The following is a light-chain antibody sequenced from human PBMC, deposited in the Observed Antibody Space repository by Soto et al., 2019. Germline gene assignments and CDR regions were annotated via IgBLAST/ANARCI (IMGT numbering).Light chain of an antibody. V-gene: IGLV2-23*02. Sequence: QSVLTQPASVSGSPGQSITISCTGTSSDFGNYNLVSWYQQHPGKAPKLMIYEVTKRPSGVSNRFSGSKSGNTASLTISGLQAEDEADYYCCSYAAGRIFYVFGTGTKVTVL. CDR1: SSDFGNYNL. CDR3: CSYAAGRIFYV. CDR2: EVT. J-gene: IGLJ1*01.